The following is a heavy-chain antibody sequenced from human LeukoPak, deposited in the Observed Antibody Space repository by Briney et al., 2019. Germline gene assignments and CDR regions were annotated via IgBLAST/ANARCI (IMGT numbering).Heavy chain of an antibody. CDR3: AREDGSQLDY. Sequence: GGSLRLSCATSGFTFSNYEMSWVRQTPGKGLEWVSYISSSVSSTYYADSVKGRFTISRDNAKSSLCLQMDSLRAGDTAVYYCAREDGSQLDYWGRGTLVTVSS. CDR2: ISSSVSST. D-gene: IGHD1-26*01. J-gene: IGHJ4*02. V-gene: IGHV3-48*03. CDR1: GFTFSNYE.